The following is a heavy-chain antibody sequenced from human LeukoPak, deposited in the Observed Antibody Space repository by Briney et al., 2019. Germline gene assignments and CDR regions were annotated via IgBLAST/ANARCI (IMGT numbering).Heavy chain of an antibody. J-gene: IGHJ4*02. CDR2: INHSGST. Sequence: SETLSLTCAVYGGSFSGYYWSWIRQPPGKGLEWIGEINHSGSTNYNPSLKSRVTISLDTSKNQFSLKLSSVTAADTAVYYCARGVRDGYNSTYYFDYWGQGTLVIVSS. CDR1: GGSFSGYY. CDR3: ARGVRDGYNSTYYFDY. V-gene: IGHV4-34*01. D-gene: IGHD5-24*01.